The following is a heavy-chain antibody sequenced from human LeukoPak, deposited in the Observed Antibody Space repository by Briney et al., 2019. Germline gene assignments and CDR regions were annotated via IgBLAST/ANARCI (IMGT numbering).Heavy chain of an antibody. J-gene: IGHJ6*02. V-gene: IGHV4-59*12. D-gene: IGHD6-13*01. CDR2: IYYSGST. Sequence: RPSETLSLTCTVSGGSISSYYWSWIRQPPGKGLEWIGCIYYSGSTNYNPSLKSRVTISVDTSKNQFSLKLSSVTAADTAVYYCARDLGSSSWTDYYYGMDVWGQGTTVTVSS. CDR3: ARDLGSSSWTDYYYGMDV. CDR1: GGSISSYY.